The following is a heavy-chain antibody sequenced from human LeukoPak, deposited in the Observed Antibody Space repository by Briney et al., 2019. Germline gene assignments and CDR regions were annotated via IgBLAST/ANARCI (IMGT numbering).Heavy chain of an antibody. CDR3: ARDIHSAGGARAWYQLTQTHYYYYGMDV. J-gene: IGHJ6*02. CDR1: GFTFSSYG. D-gene: IGHD2-2*01. CDR2: IKQDGSEK. V-gene: IGHV3-7*03. Sequence: SGGSLRLSCAASGFTFSSYGMHWVRQAPGKGLEWVANIKQDGSEKYYVDSVKGRFTISRDNAKNSLYLQMNSLRAEDTAVYYCARDIHSAGGARAWYQLTQTHYYYYGMDVWGQGTTVTVSS.